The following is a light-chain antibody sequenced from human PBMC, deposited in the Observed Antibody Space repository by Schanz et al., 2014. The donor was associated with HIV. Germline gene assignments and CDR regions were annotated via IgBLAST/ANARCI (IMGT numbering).Light chain of an antibody. Sequence: QSVLTQPPSVSGAPGQRVTISCAGSSSNIGAGYDVHWYHHLPGSAPKLLIYANTNRPSGVPDRFSGSKSGTAASLAISGLQAEDEADYYCLSYDRSLSGPYLFGTGTKLTVL. J-gene: IGLJ1*01. CDR1: SSNIGAGYD. V-gene: IGLV1-40*01. CDR2: ANT. CDR3: LSYDRSLSGPYL.